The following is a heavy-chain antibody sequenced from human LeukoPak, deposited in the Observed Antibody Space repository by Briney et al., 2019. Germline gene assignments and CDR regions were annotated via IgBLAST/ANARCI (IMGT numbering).Heavy chain of an antibody. J-gene: IGHJ6*03. Sequence: SETLSLTCTVSGGSISSYYWSWIRQPPGKGLEWIGCIYYSGSTNYNPSLKSRVTISVDTSKDQLSLKLSSVTAADTAVYYCARATLHDYSNPRGYMDVWGKGTTVTVSS. CDR2: IYYSGST. CDR3: ARATLHDYSNPRGYMDV. V-gene: IGHV4-59*01. D-gene: IGHD4-11*01. CDR1: GGSISSYY.